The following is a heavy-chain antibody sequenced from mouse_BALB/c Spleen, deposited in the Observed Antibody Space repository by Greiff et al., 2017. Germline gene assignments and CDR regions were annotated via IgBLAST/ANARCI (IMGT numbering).Heavy chain of an antibody. CDR1: GYTFTSYW. Sequence: VKLMESGAELARPGASVKLSCKASGYTFTSYWMQWVKQRPGQGLEWIGAIYPGDGDTRYTQKFKGKATLTADKSSSTAYMQLSSLASEDSAVYYCASTGTRRDWYFDVWGAGTTVTVSS. V-gene: IGHV1-87*01. D-gene: IGHD4-1*02. J-gene: IGHJ1*01. CDR3: ASTGTRRDWYFDV. CDR2: IYPGDGDT.